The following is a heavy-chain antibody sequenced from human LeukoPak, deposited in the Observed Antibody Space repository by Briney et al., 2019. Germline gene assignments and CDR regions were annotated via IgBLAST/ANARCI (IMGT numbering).Heavy chain of an antibody. V-gene: IGHV3-23*01. Sequence: GGSLRLSCAASGFTFSSYTMSWVRQAPGEGLEWLSAINNRGSSTYYAGSVKDRFTISRDNSENTLYLQMNSLTVDDTAVYYCAKDVGKWESLHFFDYWGQGTLVTVSS. CDR3: AKDVGKWESLHFFDY. CDR1: GFTFSSYT. J-gene: IGHJ4*02. CDR2: INNRGSST. D-gene: IGHD1-26*01.